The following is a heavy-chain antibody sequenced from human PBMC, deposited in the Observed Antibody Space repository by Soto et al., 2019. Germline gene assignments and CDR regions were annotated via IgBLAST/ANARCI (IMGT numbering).Heavy chain of an antibody. CDR1: GYTFTYFY. D-gene: IGHD2-15*01. CDR2: INPKNGGT. CDR3: ARRDSGGSFEF. J-gene: IGHJ4*02. Sequence: ASVKVSCKTSGYTFTYFYIHWVRLAPGQGLEWMGWINPKNGGTSHAQKFQGRVTMTRDTSSSTVYMELNSLTSDDRGIYYCARRDSGGSFEFWGQGTLVIVS. V-gene: IGHV1-2*02.